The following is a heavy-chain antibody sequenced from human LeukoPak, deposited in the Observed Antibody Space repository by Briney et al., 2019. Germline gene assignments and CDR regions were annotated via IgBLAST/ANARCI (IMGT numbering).Heavy chain of an antibody. CDR2: IWYDGSNK. J-gene: IGHJ4*02. CDR3: ARDQLVVPAAPLRY. D-gene: IGHD2-2*01. CDR1: GFTFSSYG. Sequence: GGSLRLSCAACGFTFSSYGMLWVRQAPGKGLEGGAVIWYDGSNKYYEDSVKGRFTLSSDNSKHQLYLQMTSLRAEDTAVYYCARDQLVVPAAPLRYWGQGPLATVSS. V-gene: IGHV3-33*01.